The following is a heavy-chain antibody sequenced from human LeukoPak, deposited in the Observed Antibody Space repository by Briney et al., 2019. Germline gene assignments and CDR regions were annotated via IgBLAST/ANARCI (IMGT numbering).Heavy chain of an antibody. CDR2: ISSSSSTI. CDR1: GLTFSSYS. Sequence: PGGSLRLSCAASGLTFSSYSMNWVRQAPGKGLEWVSYISSSSSTIYYADSVKGRFTISRDNAKNSLYLQMNSLRDEDTAVYYCARAGDYDFWSGYYIGWFDPWGQGTLVTVSS. CDR3: ARAGDYDFWSGYYIGWFDP. D-gene: IGHD3-3*01. V-gene: IGHV3-48*02. J-gene: IGHJ5*02.